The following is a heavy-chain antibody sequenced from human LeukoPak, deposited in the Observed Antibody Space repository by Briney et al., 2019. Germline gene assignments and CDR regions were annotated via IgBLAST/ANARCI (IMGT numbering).Heavy chain of an antibody. CDR1: GYTFTSYG. CDR3: ARDLHYYDSSGWYFDL. CDR2: ISAYNGNT. V-gene: IGHV1-18*01. Sequence: ASVKVSCKASGYTFTSYGISWVRQAPGQGLEWMGWISAYNGNTNYAQKLQGRVTMTTDTSTSTAYMELRSLRSDDTAVYYCARDLHYYDSSGWYFDLWGRGTLVTVSS. J-gene: IGHJ2*01. D-gene: IGHD3-22*01.